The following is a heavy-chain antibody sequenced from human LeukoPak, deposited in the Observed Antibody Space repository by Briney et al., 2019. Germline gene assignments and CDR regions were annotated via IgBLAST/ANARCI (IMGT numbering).Heavy chain of an antibody. CDR1: GFTFSSYW. D-gene: IGHD6-13*01. J-gene: IGHJ4*02. CDR3: ARGSYSLGGFDY. V-gene: IGHV3-74*01. Sequence: PGESLRLSCAASGFTFSSYWMHWVRQAPGKGLVWVSRTSSDGSDTNYAASVKGRFTISRDNAKNTLYLPMNSLRAEDTAVYYCARGSYSLGGFDYWGQGNLVTVSS. CDR2: TSSDGSDT.